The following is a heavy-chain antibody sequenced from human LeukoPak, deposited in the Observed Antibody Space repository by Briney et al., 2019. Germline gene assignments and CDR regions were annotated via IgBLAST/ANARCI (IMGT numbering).Heavy chain of an antibody. D-gene: IGHD2-15*01. CDR3: AKCLLTYYYYYMDV. V-gene: IGHV3-43*02. CDR1: GFTFDDYA. CDR2: ISGDGSST. J-gene: IGHJ6*03. Sequence: GGSLRLSCAASGFTFDDYAMHWVRQAPGKGLEWVSLISGDGSSTYYADSVKGRFTISRDNSKNSLYLHMNSLRTEDTAFYYCAKCLLTYYYYYMDVWGKGTTVTVSS.